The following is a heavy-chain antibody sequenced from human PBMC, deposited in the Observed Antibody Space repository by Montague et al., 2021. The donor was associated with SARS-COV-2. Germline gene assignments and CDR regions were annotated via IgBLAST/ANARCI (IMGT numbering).Heavy chain of an antibody. J-gene: IGHJ5*02. CDR1: GDSTSCPNCY. D-gene: IGHD4-17*01. CDR2: IYNSGTT. Sequence: TLSLTCTVSGDSTSCPNCYWGWIRQAPGKGLDWIGTIYNSGTTYYNPSLKSRLTISIDTSKNQFSLKLTSVTAADTAVYYCARHRNYGDHSLDNWFHPWGQGTLVTVSS. CDR3: ARHRNYGDHSLDNWFHP. V-gene: IGHV4-39*01.